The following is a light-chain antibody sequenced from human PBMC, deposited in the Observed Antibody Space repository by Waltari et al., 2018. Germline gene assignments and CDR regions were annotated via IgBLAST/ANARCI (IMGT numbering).Light chain of an antibody. Sequence: DIQMTQSPSSLSASVVDRVTITCRASQSISSYLNWYQQKPGKAPKLLIYAASSLESGVSSRFSGSGSGTEFTLTINGLQPDDFATYYCQHYNNYSFGQGTRVEIK. CDR3: QHYNNYS. CDR2: AAS. V-gene: IGKV1-39*01. CDR1: QSISSY. J-gene: IGKJ1*01.